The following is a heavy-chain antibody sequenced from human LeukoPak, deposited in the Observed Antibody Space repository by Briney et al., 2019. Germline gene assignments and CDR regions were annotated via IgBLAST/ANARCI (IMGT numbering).Heavy chain of an antibody. CDR3: AKGGRSSSGWPACDY. V-gene: IGHV3-23*01. D-gene: IGHD6-25*01. CDR2: ISGSGGST. J-gene: IGHJ4*02. Sequence: PGGSLRLSCAASGFTFSSYAMSWVRQAPGKGLEWVSAISGSGGSTYYADSVKGRFTIPRDNSKNTLYLQMNSLRAEDTAVYYCAKGGRSSSGWPACDYWGQGTLVTVSS. CDR1: GFTFSSYA.